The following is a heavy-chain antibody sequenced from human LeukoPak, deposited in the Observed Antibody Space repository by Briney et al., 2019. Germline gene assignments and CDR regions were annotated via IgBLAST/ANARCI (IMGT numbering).Heavy chain of an antibody. Sequence: PGGSLRLSCAASGFIFRNYAMSWVRHAPGEGLEWVSPKTGSGDTTYYADAAKGRFTISTDNTKNTLYVEINTLRAEDTAVYYCAKWADYDILTGYYVSEFWGEGTLVTVSS. D-gene: IGHD3-9*01. CDR1: GFIFRNYA. CDR3: AKWADYDILTGYYVSEF. CDR2: KTGSGDTT. J-gene: IGHJ4*02. V-gene: IGHV3-23*01.